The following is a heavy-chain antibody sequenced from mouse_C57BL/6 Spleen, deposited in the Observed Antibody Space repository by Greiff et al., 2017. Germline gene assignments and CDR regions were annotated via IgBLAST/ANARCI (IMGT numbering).Heavy chain of an antibody. CDR3: ARSRSYYGSNYAMDY. CDR2: IYPGDGDT. CDR1: GYAFSSYW. D-gene: IGHD1-1*01. Sequence: QVQLQQSGAELVKPGASVKISCKASGYAFSSYWMNWVKQRPGKGLEWIGQIYPGDGDTNYNGKFKGKATLTADKSSSTAYMQLSSLTSEDSAVYFCARSRSYYGSNYAMDYWGKGTSVTVSS. V-gene: IGHV1-80*01. J-gene: IGHJ4*01.